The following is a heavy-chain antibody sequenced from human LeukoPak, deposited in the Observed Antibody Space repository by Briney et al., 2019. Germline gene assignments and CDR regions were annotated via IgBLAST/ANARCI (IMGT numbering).Heavy chain of an antibody. V-gene: IGHV4-59*01. J-gene: IGHJ3*02. CDR2: IYYSGST. CDR3: AREACLGAFDI. CDR1: GGSISSYY. Sequence: PSETLSLTCTVSGGSISSYYWSWIRQPPGKGLEWIGYIYYSGSTNYNPSLKSRFTISVDTSKNQFSLKLSSVTAADTAVYYCAREACLGAFDIWGQGTMVTVSS.